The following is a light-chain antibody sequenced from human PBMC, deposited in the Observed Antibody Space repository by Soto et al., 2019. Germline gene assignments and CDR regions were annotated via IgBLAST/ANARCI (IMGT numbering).Light chain of an antibody. CDR3: QHYGSSPYT. CDR2: GAS. Sequence: EIVLTQSPGTLSLSPGERATLSCRASQSVSSSYLAGYQQKPGQAPRLLIYGASSRATVIPDRFSGSWSGTDSTLTISRLEPEDVAVYYCQHYGSSPYTFGQGTKLEIK. CDR1: QSVSSSY. J-gene: IGKJ2*01. V-gene: IGKV3-20*01.